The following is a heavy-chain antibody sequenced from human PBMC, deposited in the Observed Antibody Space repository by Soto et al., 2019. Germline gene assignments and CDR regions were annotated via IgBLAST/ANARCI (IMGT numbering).Heavy chain of an antibody. J-gene: IGHJ1*01. Sequence: QVQLVESGGGLVKPGGSLRLSCAASGFTFSDFHMSWIRQAPGKGLEWVSYITSSSNIYYADSVKGRFTISRDNAKNSQYLQMNSLRAEDTAVYYCARGGETKTGIQHWGQCTLVTVSS. V-gene: IGHV3-11*01. CDR1: GFTFSDFH. CDR2: ITSSSNI. D-gene: IGHD2-8*01. CDR3: ARGGETKTGIQH.